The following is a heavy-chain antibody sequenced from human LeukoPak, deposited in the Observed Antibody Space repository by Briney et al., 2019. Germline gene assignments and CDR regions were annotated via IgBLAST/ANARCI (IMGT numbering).Heavy chain of an antibody. J-gene: IGHJ4*02. Sequence: ASVRVSCKASGYTFTSNYIHWVRQAPGQGLEWMGMIYPRDGSTSYAQKFQGRVTVTRDTSTSTVHMELSGLRTEDTAVYYCARDQEGFDYWGQGTLVTVSS. CDR1: GYTFTSNY. CDR3: ARDQEGFDY. CDR2: IYPRDGST. V-gene: IGHV1-46*01.